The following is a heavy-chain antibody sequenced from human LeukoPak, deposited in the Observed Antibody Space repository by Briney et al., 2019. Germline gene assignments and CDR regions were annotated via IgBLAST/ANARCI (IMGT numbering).Heavy chain of an antibody. V-gene: IGHV3-15*01. CDR2: IKSKTDGGTT. J-gene: IGHJ4*02. D-gene: IGHD5-12*01. CDR3: TSVGYSDYVAAF. Sequence: GRSLRLSCAASGITFNKAWMSWVRQAPGKGLEWVGRIKSKTDGGTTDYAAPVKGRFTISRDDSEHTLFLHMNSLKTEDTAVYFCTSVGYSDYVAAFWGQGTLVTVSS. CDR1: GITFNKAW.